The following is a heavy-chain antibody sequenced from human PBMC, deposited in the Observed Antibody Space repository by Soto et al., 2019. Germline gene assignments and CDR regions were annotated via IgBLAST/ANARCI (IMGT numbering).Heavy chain of an antibody. D-gene: IGHD3-3*01. Sequence: QVQLQQWGAGLLKPSETLSLTCAVYGGSFSGYYWSWIRQPPGKGLVWIGEVNHSGSTNYNPSLKSRVTISVDTSTNQFSLKLSSVTAAGTAVYYCARGGLKSGYLSSSYYYYYYLDVWGKGTTVTVSS. J-gene: IGHJ6*03. CDR3: ARGGLKSGYLSSSYYYYYYLDV. CDR2: VNHSGST. V-gene: IGHV4-34*01. CDR1: GGSFSGYY.